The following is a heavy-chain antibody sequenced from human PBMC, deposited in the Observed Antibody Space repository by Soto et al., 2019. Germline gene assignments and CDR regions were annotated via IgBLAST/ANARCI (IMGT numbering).Heavy chain of an antibody. CDR2: ISAYNGNT. J-gene: IGHJ6*02. CDR3: ARVFPAYDFWSGYYPYYYYYGMDV. V-gene: IGHV1-18*04. D-gene: IGHD3-3*01. CDR1: GYTFTSYG. Sequence: ASVKVSCKASGYTFTSYGTSWVRQAPGQGLEWMGWISAYNGNTNYAQKLQGRVTMTTDTSTSTAYMELRSLRSDDTAVYYCARVFPAYDFWSGYYPYYYYYGMDVWGQGTTVTVSS.